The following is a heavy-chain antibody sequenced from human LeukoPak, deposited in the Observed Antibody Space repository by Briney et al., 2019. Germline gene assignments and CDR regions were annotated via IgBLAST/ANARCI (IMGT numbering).Heavy chain of an antibody. D-gene: IGHD3-3*01. Sequence: SETLSLTCAVYGGSFSGYYWSWIRQPPGKGLEWIGEINHSGSTNYNPSLKSRVTISVDTFKNQFSLKLSSVTAADTAVYYCARTFRESYYDFWSGYSTLDYWGQGTLVTVSS. CDR1: GGSFSGYY. CDR2: INHSGST. J-gene: IGHJ4*02. CDR3: ARTFRESYYDFWSGYSTLDY. V-gene: IGHV4-34*01.